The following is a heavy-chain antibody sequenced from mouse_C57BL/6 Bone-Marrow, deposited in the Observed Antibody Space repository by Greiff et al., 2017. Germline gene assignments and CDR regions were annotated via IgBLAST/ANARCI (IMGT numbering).Heavy chain of an antibody. J-gene: IGHJ2*01. CDR2: ISSGGDSI. CDR1: GFTFSSYA. V-gene: IGHV5-9-1*02. CDR3: KSDCGDGYYFDY. D-gene: IGHD2-3*01. Sequence: EVMLVESGEGLVKPGGSLKLSCAASGFTFSSYAMSWVRQTPETRLEWVAYISSGGDSIYYADTVKGRFTISRDNARHTLYMQMSSQQSEDTAMYYGKSDCGDGYYFDYWGQGTTLTVSS.